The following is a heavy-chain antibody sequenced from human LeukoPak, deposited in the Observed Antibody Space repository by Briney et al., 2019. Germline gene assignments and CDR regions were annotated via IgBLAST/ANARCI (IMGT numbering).Heavy chain of an antibody. V-gene: IGHV3-23*01. Sequence: GGSLRLSCAASGFTFSSYAMSWVRQAPGKGLEWVSAISGSGGSTYYADSVKGRFTISRDNSKNTLCLQMNSLRAEDTAVYYCAKDIVADRDGFRDWFDPWGQGTLVTVSS. J-gene: IGHJ5*02. D-gene: IGHD5-24*01. CDR2: ISGSGGST. CDR3: AKDIVADRDGFRDWFDP. CDR1: GFTFSSYA.